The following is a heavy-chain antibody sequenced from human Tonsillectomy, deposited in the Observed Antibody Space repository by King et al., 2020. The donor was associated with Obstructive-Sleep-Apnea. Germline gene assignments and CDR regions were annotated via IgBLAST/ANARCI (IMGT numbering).Heavy chain of an antibody. Sequence: VQLVESGGGLVKPGGSLRLSCAASGLTFRNAWMIWVRQAPGKGLEWVGRIRSIADGGTGDYAAPVKGRFTISRDDSKNTLYLQMNSLITEDTAVYYCTTWVRAAKEDYWGQGTLVTVSS. CDR3: TTWVRAAKEDY. J-gene: IGHJ4*02. D-gene: IGHD5-18*01. CDR2: IRSIADGGTG. V-gene: IGHV3-15*01. CDR1: GLTFRNAW.